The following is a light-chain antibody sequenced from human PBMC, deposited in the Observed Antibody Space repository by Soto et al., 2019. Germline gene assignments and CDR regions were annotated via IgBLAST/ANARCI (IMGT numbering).Light chain of an antibody. CDR1: SSDVGTYNL. V-gene: IGLV2-23*02. Sequence: QSVLTQPASVSGSPGQSITISCFGTSSDVGTYNLVSWYQQYPGKAPRLMIYEVTKRPSGVSNRFSGSKSGNTASLTISGLQPEDEADYYCCSYAGRSSSIFGTGTKVTVL. J-gene: IGLJ1*01. CDR3: CSYAGRSSSI. CDR2: EVT.